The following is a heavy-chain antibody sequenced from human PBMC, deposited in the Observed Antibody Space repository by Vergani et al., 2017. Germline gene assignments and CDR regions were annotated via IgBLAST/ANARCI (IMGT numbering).Heavy chain of an antibody. CDR3: ARDRLVIEDPRFDY. Sequence: QVQLVQSGAEVKKPGASVKVSCKASGYTLTGYYMHWVRQAPGQGLEWMGWINPNSGGTHYAPKFQGRVTMTRDTSISTAYMELSRLRSDDPAVYYCARDRLVIEDPRFDYWGQGTLVTVSS. D-gene: IGHD2-21*01. CDR2: INPNSGGT. J-gene: IGHJ4*02. CDR1: GYTLTGYY. V-gene: IGHV1-2*02.